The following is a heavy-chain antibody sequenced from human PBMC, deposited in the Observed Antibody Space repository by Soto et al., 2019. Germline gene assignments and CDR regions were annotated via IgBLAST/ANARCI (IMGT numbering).Heavy chain of an antibody. Sequence: PSETLSLTCAASGASFSGSYWNWVRQPPGKGLDWIGYAYYSGTTVYNPSLKSRVSISVDTTKKYVSLRLNSVTAADTAVYYCAGRSALTQYYFDSWGHGTPVPVYS. CDR1: GASFSGSY. D-gene: IGHD3-3*01. CDR3: AGRSALTQYYFDS. V-gene: IGHV4-59*13. CDR2: AYYSGTT. J-gene: IGHJ4*01.